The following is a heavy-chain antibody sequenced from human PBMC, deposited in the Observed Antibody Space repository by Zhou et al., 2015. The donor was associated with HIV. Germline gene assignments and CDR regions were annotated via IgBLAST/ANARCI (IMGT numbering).Heavy chain of an antibody. CDR3: ATDDIGGYHSFNY. CDR1: GGIFSTFS. J-gene: IGHJ4*02. D-gene: IGHD3-22*01. V-gene: IGHV1-69*06. Sequence: QVQLVQSGAEVKKPGSSVKVSCKGSGGIFSTFSINWVRQAPGQGLEWMGGISPILGTANYAQKFQGRVTVTADRSTSTAYMELSSLTSEDTAVYYCATDDIGGYHSFNYWGQGTRVFVSS. CDR2: ISPILGTA.